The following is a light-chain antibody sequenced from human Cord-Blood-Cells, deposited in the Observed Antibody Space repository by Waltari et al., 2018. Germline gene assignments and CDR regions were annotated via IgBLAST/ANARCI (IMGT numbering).Light chain of an antibody. CDR1: QSVSSSY. CDR3: QQYGSLWT. V-gene: IGKV3-20*01. Sequence: EMVLTQSPGTLSFSPGERATLSCRASQSVSSSYLAWYQQKPGQAPRLLIYGASSRATGIPDRFSGSGSGTDFTLTISRLEPEDFAVYYCQQYGSLWTFGQGTKVEIK. CDR2: GAS. J-gene: IGKJ1*01.